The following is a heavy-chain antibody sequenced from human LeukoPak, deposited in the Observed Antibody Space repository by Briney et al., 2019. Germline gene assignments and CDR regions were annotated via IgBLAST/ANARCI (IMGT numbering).Heavy chain of an antibody. CDR1: GYTFTSYA. D-gene: IGHD3-22*01. CDR3: ARDWDSSGYYQQY. Sequence: SVKVSSKASGYTFTSYAISWVRQAPGQGLEWMGGIIPIFGTANYAQKFQGRVTITADESTSTAYMELSSLRSEDTAVYYCARDWDSSGYYQQYWGQGTLVTVSS. J-gene: IGHJ4*02. CDR2: IIPIFGTA. V-gene: IGHV1-69*13.